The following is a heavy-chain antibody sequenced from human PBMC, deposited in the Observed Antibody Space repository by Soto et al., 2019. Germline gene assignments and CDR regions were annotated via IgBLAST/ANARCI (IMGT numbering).Heavy chain of an antibody. CDR1: GYTFTSYG. CDR3: ASDKKVRAVIDFCX. D-gene: IGHD3-22*01. CDR2: ISAYNGNT. Sequence: VSVKVSCNASGYTFTSYGISWVRPAPGQGLEWMGWISAYNGNTNYAQKLQGRVTMTTDTPTRKAYMALRRMRSDETAVYYCASDKKVRAVIDFCXWGHGTLGTGSX. J-gene: IGHJ4*03. V-gene: IGHV1-18*04.